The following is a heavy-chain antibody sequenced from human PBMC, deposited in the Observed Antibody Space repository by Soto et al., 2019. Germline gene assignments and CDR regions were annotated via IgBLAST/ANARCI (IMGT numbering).Heavy chain of an antibody. CDR2: IYYSGST. Sequence: QLQLQESGPGLVKPSETLSLTCTVSGGSISSSSYYWGWIRQPPGKGLEWIGSIYYSGSTYYNPSLKSRVTISVDTSKNQFSLKLSSVTAADTAVYYCASLKVEMATITLFDYWGQGTLVTVSS. V-gene: IGHV4-39*01. CDR3: ASLKVEMATITLFDY. D-gene: IGHD5-12*01. CDR1: GGSISSSSYY. J-gene: IGHJ4*02.